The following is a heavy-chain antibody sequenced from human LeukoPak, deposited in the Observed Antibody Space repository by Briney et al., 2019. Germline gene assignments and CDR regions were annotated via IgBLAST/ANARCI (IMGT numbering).Heavy chain of an antibody. V-gene: IGHV4-59*08. D-gene: IGHD2-2*01. CDR1: GDSFSNYY. J-gene: IGHJ5*01. CDR2: VYYSGST. CDR3: ASSPRLTTSWFLFDS. Sequence: SETLSLTCSVSGDSFSNYYWTWIWQPPGKGLEWIGYVYYSGSTNYNPSLKTRLHLSVDTSKNRFSLKLSSVTAADTAVYYCASSPRLTTSWFLFDSWGHGTLVTVSS.